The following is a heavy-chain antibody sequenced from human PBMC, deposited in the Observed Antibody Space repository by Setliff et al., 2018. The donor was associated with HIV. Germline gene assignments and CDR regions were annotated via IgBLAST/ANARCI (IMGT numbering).Heavy chain of an antibody. CDR1: GFIFNNYA. D-gene: IGHD3-9*01. J-gene: IGHJ6*03. Sequence: LRLSCEGSGFIFNNYAMHWVRLRPGKGLEWVSGISWNGDIMDYADSVRGRFIISRDNVKNSLHLQMNSLTSEDTALYYCVKDGSGTGRNFFYMDVWGKGTTVTVSS. V-gene: IGHV3-9*01. CDR2: ISWNGDIM. CDR3: VKDGSGTGRNFFYMDV.